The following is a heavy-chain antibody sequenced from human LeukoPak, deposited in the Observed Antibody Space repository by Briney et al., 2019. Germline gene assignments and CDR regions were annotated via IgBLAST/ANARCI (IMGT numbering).Heavy chain of an antibody. CDR2: INPNSGGP. CDR1: GYTFTGYY. J-gene: IGHJ5*02. CDR3: EDGIRDSSYAVLDWFDP. V-gene: IGHV1-2*05. Sequence: ASVKVSWKASGYTFTGYYMHWVRQAPGQGLDWIGRINPNSGGPNYAQKFQGSVPMTRETSISTACMELSRLRSDDTVFIQAEDGIRDSSYAVLDWFDPWGQGTLVTVSS. D-gene: IGHD6-6*01.